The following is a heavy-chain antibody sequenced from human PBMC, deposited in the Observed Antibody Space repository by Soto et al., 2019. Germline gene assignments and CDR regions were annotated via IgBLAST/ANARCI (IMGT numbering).Heavy chain of an antibody. D-gene: IGHD3-3*01. Sequence: SETLSLTCAVYGGSFSGYYWSWIRQPPGKGLEWIGEINHSGSTNYNPSLKSRVTISVDTSKNQFSLKLSSVTAADTAVYYCASGEVTIFGVVNYWGQGTLVTVSS. CDR3: ASGEVTIFGVVNY. J-gene: IGHJ4*02. CDR1: GGSFSGYY. CDR2: INHSGST. V-gene: IGHV4-34*01.